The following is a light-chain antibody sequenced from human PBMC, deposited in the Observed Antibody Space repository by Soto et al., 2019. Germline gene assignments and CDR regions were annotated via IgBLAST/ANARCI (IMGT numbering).Light chain of an antibody. Sequence: QSVLTQPPSASGTPGQSVSISSSGSRSNIGTNPVNWYQQLPGTAPKLLFYTNTQRPSGVPDRFSASKSGTSASLAISGLQSEDEADYYCAAWYDSLNSVIFCGGTMLTVL. J-gene: IGLJ2*01. CDR3: AAWYDSLNSVI. V-gene: IGLV1-44*01. CDR1: RSNIGTNP. CDR2: TNT.